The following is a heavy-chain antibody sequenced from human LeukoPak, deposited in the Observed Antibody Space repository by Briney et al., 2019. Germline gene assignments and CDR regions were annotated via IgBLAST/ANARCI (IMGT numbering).Heavy chain of an antibody. CDR2: IYYSGST. Sequence: SETLSLTCTVSGGSISSSSYYWGWIRQPPGKGLEWIGSIYYSGSTNYNPSLKSRVTISVDTSKNQFSLKLSSVTAADTAVYYCARGSRRGYSYPFDYWGQGTLVTVSS. CDR3: ARGSRRGYSYPFDY. J-gene: IGHJ4*02. D-gene: IGHD5-18*01. CDR1: GGSISSSSYY. V-gene: IGHV4-39*07.